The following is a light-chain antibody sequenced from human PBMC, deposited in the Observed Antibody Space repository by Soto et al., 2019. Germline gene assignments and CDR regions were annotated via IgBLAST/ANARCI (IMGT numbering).Light chain of an antibody. CDR3: KQYGNSGT. V-gene: IGKV3-11*01. Sequence: EIVLTQSPATLSLSPGESATLSCRASQSVSSYLAWYQQKPGQAPRLLIYDASNRATGIQASFSGSGSGTEFTLTIRRLEPEDFAVYYCKQYGNSGTFGQGTQVDIK. CDR1: QSVSSY. CDR2: DAS. J-gene: IGKJ1*01.